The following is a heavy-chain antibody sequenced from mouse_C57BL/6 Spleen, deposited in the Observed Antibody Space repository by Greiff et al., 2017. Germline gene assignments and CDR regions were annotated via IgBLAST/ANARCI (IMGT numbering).Heavy chain of an antibody. V-gene: IGHV1-15*01. D-gene: IGHD2-5*01. Sequence: QVQLQQSGAELVRPGASVTLSCKASGYTFTDYEMHQVKQTPVHGLQWIGAFDPDTGGTAYNQKFKGKTILTADKSSSTAYMELRSLTSEDSAVYYCTKAGYYSNYYSMAYWGQGTSVTVSA. CDR2: FDPDTGGT. CDR1: GYTFTDYE. J-gene: IGHJ4*01. CDR3: TKAGYYSNYYSMAY.